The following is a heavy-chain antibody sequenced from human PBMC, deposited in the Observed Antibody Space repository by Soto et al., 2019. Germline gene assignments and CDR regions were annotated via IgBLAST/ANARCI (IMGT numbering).Heavy chain of an antibody. J-gene: IGHJ4*02. Sequence: QVQLVQSGAEVKKPGSSVKVSCKPSVGSFNNYALSWVRQAPGQGLEWLGGIILALGTPHYAQNFQGRDTITADESRSTVYKELGSLRLDDTAVYYCGRYCTTTKFQGGYYLDAWGQGNVGTVSS. D-gene: IGHD2-8*01. CDR3: GRYCTTTKFQGGYYLDA. CDR2: IILALGTP. CDR1: VGSFNNYA. V-gene: IGHV1-69*01.